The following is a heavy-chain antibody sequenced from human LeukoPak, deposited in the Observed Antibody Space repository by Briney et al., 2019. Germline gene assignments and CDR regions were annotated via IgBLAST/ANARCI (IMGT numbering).Heavy chain of an antibody. J-gene: IGHJ4*02. CDR1: GYSFTSYW. Sequence: GESLQISCQGSGYSFTSYWIGWVRQMPGKGLEWMGIIYPGDSDTRYSPSFQGQVTISADKYISTAYLQWSSLRASDTAMYYCARGGRGGSYYDPLDYWGQGTLVTVSS. D-gene: IGHD1-26*01. CDR2: IYPGDSDT. V-gene: IGHV5-51*01. CDR3: ARGGRGGSYYDPLDY.